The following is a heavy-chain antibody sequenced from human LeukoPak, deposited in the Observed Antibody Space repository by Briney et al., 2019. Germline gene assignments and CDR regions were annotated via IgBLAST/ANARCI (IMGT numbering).Heavy chain of an antibody. V-gene: IGHV4-38-2*01. CDR2: IYHSGST. Sequence: SETLSLTCAVSGYSISSGYYWGWIRQPPGKGLEWIGSIYHSGSTYYNPSLKSRVTISVDTSKNQFSLKLSSVTAADTAVYYCARQVITMVRGVISASRFDPWGQGTLVTVSS. CDR1: GYSISSGYY. J-gene: IGHJ5*02. CDR3: ARQVITMVRGVISASRFDP. D-gene: IGHD3-10*01.